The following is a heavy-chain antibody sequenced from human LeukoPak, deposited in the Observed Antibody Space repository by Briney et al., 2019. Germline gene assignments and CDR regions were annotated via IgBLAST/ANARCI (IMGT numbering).Heavy chain of an antibody. D-gene: IGHD5-18*01. CDR1: GYTFTSYD. J-gene: IGHJ6*02. CDR2: MNPNSGNT. Sequence: RASVKVSCKASGYTFTSYDINWVRQATGQGLEWMGWMNPNSGNTGYAQMFQGRVTMTRNTSISTAYMELSSLRSEDTAVYYCARGRGYSYGYYYGMDVWGQGTTVSVAS. CDR3: ARGRGYSYGYYYGMDV. V-gene: IGHV1-8*01.